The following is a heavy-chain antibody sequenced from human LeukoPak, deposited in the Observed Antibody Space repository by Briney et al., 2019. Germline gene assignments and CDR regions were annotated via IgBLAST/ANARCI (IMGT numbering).Heavy chain of an antibody. V-gene: IGHV3-43*01. Sequence: PGGSLRLSCAVSGFTFDDYTMHWVRQAPGKGLEWVSLISWDGGSTYYADSVKGRFTISRDNSKNSLYLQMNSLRTEDTALYYCAKDMEGSSWEYYFDYWGQGTLVTVSS. D-gene: IGHD6-6*01. CDR2: ISWDGGST. CDR3: AKDMEGSSWEYYFDY. CDR1: GFTFDDYT. J-gene: IGHJ4*02.